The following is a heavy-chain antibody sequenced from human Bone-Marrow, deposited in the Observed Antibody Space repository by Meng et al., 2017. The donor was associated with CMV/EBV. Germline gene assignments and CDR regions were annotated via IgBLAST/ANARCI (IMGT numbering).Heavy chain of an antibody. V-gene: IGHV4-31*03. J-gene: IGHJ4*02. CDR1: NGSISSGGYY. D-gene: IGHD5-24*01. CDR3: ARGDGYATFDY. Sequence: SETLSLTCTVSNGSISSGGYYWSWIRQHPGKGLEWIGYIYYSGSAYYNPFLKSRVIISVDTSKNQFSLKLSSVSAADTAAYYCARGDGYATFDYWGQGALVTVSS. CDR2: IYYSGSA.